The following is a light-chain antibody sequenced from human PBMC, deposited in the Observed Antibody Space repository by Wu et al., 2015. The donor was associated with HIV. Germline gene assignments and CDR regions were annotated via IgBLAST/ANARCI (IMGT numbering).Light chain of an antibody. CDR2: GAS. CDR1: QSVSSTS. Sequence: EIVLTQSPGTLSLSPGERATLSCRASQSVSSTSLAWYQQKSGQAPKLLIYGASNRATGIPDWFSGGGSGTDFTLTISRLEPEDFAVYYCQHYGTSPPYTFGQGTKLEIK. CDR3: QHYGTSPPYT. J-gene: IGKJ2*01. V-gene: IGKV3-20*01.